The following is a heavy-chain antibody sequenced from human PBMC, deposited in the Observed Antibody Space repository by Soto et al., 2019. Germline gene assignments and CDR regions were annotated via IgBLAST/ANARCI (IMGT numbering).Heavy chain of an antibody. J-gene: IGHJ4*02. Sequence: EVQLVESGGGLVQPGGSLRLSCAASGFTVSNDYMTWVRQAPGKGLEWVSVMYNTGDTYYADSVKGRFTMSRDNSKNTVYLKMNSLRVDDTAVYYCTRHDYGGYWGQGTLVTVSS. CDR3: TRHDYGGY. CDR1: GFTVSNDY. V-gene: IGHV3-66*04. CDR2: MYNTGDT. D-gene: IGHD4-17*01.